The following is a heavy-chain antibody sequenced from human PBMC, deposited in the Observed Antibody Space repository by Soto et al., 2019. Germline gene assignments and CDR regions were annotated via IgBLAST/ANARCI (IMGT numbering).Heavy chain of an antibody. D-gene: IGHD2-2*01. CDR1: GGTVTSSH. J-gene: IGHJ5*02. CDR2: VFIGGTT. V-gene: IGHV3-53*01. CDR3: ARLGEYYQSLDP. Sequence: GESLKISCAASGGTVTSSHMTWVRQAPGKGLEWVSVVFIGGTTQYAASVKGRFTISIDKSENTMYLQMNSLRAEDTAVYYCARLGEYYQSLDPWGPGTLVTVSS.